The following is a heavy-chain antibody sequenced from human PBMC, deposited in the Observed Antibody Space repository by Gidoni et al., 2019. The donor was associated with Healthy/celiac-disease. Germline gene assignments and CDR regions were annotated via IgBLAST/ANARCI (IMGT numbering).Heavy chain of an antibody. Sequence: EVQLLESGGGLVQPGGSLRLSCAASGFTFSSYAMSWVRQAPGKGLEWVSAISGSGGSTYYADSVKGRFTISRDNSKNTLYLQMNSLRAEDTAVYYCAKMITFGGVIVTPGYFDYGGQGTLVTVSS. V-gene: IGHV3-23*01. D-gene: IGHD3-16*02. CDR3: AKMITFGGVIVTPGYFDY. J-gene: IGHJ4*02. CDR2: ISGSGGST. CDR1: GFTFSSYA.